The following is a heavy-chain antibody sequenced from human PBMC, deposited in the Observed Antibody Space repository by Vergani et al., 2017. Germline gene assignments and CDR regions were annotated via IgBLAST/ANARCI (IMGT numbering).Heavy chain of an antibody. CDR1: GFTFSSSS. CDR2: ISSSSSYI. D-gene: IGHD2-2*02. Sequence: EVQLVESGGGLVKPGGSLRLSCAASGFTFSSSSMNWVRQAPGKGLEWVSSISSSSSYIYYADSVKGRFTISRDNAKNSLYLQMNSLRAEDTAVYYCARDRPYCSSTSCYTNWFDPWGQGTLVTVSS. CDR3: ARDRPYCSSTSCYTNWFDP. J-gene: IGHJ5*02. V-gene: IGHV3-21*01.